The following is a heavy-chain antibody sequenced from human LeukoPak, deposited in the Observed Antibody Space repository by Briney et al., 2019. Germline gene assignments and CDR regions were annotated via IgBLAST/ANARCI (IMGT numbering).Heavy chain of an antibody. CDR3: VGDPTTNRYQYFEY. V-gene: IGHV3-69-1*01. CDR1: GFTFSNFD. Sequence: GGSLRLSCTASGFTFSNFDVNWVRQAPGKGLEWVSCMDRHTDIYYANSVRGRFTISRDNAKNSVFLQMDRPTVEDTAVYYCVGDPTTNRYQYFEYWGQGALVTVSS. CDR2: MDRHTDI. D-gene: IGHD2-8*01. J-gene: IGHJ4*02.